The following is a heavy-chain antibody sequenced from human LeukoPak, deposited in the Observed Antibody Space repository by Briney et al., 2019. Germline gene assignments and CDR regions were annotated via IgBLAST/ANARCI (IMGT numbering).Heavy chain of an antibody. CDR2: ISSSSSYI. V-gene: IGHV3-21*01. Sequence: GSLRLSCAASGFTFSSYSMNCVRQAPWKGLEWVSSISSSSSYIYYADSVKGRFTISRDNAKNSLYLQMNSLRAEDTAVYYCARDTAVQLWLNYWGQGTLVTVSS. CDR3: ARDTAVQLWLNY. J-gene: IGHJ4*02. CDR1: GFTFSSYS. D-gene: IGHD5-18*01.